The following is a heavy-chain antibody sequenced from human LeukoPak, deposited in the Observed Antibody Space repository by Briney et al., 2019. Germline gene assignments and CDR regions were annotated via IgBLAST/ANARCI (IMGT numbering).Heavy chain of an antibody. J-gene: IGHJ5*02. CDR2: ISYSGST. D-gene: IGHD6-19*01. Sequence: SETLSLTCTVSGGSISSYYWSWIRQPPGKGLKWIGYISYSGSTNYNPSLKSRVAISVDTSKNQFSLKLSFVTAADTAVYYCARNKAVTFNWFDPWGQGTLVTVSS. CDR3: ARNKAVTFNWFDP. CDR1: GGSISSYY. V-gene: IGHV4-59*01.